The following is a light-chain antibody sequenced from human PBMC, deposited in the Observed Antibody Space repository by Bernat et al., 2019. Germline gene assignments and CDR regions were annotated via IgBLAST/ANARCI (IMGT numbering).Light chain of an antibody. CDR1: SSDVGGYNY. CDR2: HVS. J-gene: IGLJ1*01. Sequence: QSALTQPASVSGSLGQSITISCTGTSSDVGGYNYVSWYQHPPGKAPKLMIYHVSSRPSGVSNRFYGSKSDNTASLTSSGLQADDEADYYCSSYTGSTTLVFVFGSGTKVTVL. V-gene: IGLV2-14*03. CDR3: SSYTGSTTLVFV.